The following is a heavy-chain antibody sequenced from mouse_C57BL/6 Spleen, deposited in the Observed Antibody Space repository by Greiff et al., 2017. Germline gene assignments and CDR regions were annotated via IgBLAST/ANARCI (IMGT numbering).Heavy chain of an antibody. Sequence: EVMLVESGGGLVKPGGSLKLSCAASGFTFSDYGMHWVRQAPEKGLEWVAYISSGSSTIYYADTVKGRFTIARDNARNTLFLQMTSLMSEDTAMYYCARTDGYYYAMDYWGQGTSVTVSS. V-gene: IGHV5-17*01. D-gene: IGHD2-3*01. CDR1: GFTFSDYG. J-gene: IGHJ4*01. CDR2: ISSGSSTI. CDR3: ARTDGYYYAMDY.